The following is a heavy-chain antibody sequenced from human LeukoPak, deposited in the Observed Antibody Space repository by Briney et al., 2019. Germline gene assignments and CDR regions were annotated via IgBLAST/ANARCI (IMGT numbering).Heavy chain of an antibody. CDR3: ARRGILQSQIRAFDI. V-gene: IGHV4-30-4*01. Sequence: SQTLSLTCTVSGGSISSGDYYWSWIRQPPGKGLEWIGYIYYSGSTYYNPSLKSRVTISVDTSKNQFSLKLSSVTAADTAVYHCARRGILQSQIRAFDIWGQGTMVTVSS. J-gene: IGHJ3*02. D-gene: IGHD1-14*01. CDR1: GGSISSGDYY. CDR2: IYYSGST.